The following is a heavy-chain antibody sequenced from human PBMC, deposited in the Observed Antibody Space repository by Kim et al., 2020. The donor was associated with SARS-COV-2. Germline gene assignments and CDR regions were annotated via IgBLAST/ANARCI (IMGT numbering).Heavy chain of an antibody. V-gene: IGHV3-49*04. CDR1: GFTFGDYA. D-gene: IGHD2-15*01. Sequence: GGSLRLSCTASGFTFGDYAMSWVRQAPGKGLEWVGFIRSKAYGGTTEYAASVKGRFTISRDDSKSIAYLQMNSLKTEDTAVYYCTRGTRIVVVVAGDYYYYYGMDVWCQGTTVTVSS. J-gene: IGHJ6*02. CDR3: TRGTRIVVVVAGDYYYYYGMDV. CDR2: IRSKAYGGTT.